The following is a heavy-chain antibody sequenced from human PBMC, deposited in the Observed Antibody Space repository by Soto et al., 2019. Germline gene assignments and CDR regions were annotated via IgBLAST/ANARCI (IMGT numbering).Heavy chain of an antibody. CDR3: TRGGTSATYGGLFYA. CDR2: INGDRSTT. CDR1: GFSFSNDC. Sequence: EVQLVESGGGLVQPGGSVRLSCAPSGFSFSNDCIPWVLQAPGEGLLWVSRINGDRSTTTYADLVKGRFPISRDNAKKTLYLQMDSLGCDDTAVYYCTRGGTSATYGGLFYAWGQGALVTVSS. V-gene: IGHV3-74*03. J-gene: IGHJ5*02. D-gene: IGHD3-16*01.